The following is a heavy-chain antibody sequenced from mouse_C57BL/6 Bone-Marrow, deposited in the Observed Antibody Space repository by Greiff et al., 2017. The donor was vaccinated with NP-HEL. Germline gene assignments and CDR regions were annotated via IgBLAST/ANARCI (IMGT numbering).Heavy chain of an antibody. V-gene: IGHV1-47*01. D-gene: IGHD1-1*01. CDR3: ARRSNFDYAMNY. Sequence: VKLVESGAELVKPGASVKMSCKASGYTFTTYPIEWMNQSHGKCLEWIGNFHPYNDDTKYNEKFKGKATLTAEKSSSTGYLDLSRLAFDDSAVFCCARRSNFDYAMNYWGQGSSVTVSS. CDR1: GYTFTTYP. CDR2: FHPYNDDT. J-gene: IGHJ4*01.